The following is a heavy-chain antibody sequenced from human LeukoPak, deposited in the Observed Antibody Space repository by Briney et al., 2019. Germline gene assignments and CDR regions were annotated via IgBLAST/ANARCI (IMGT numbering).Heavy chain of an antibody. D-gene: IGHD2-21*01. Sequence: SETLSLTCNVSGGSISNYFWSWIRQPPGGGLEWIGYISYLGSSNYNPSLKGRVTFSVDTSKNQISLRMISVTASDTVVYYCARGLSLLGSEEGLPLGYWGQGSLVTVSS. J-gene: IGHJ1*01. V-gene: IGHV4-59*01. CDR3: ARGLSLLGSEEGLPLGY. CDR1: GGSISNYF. CDR2: ISYLGSS.